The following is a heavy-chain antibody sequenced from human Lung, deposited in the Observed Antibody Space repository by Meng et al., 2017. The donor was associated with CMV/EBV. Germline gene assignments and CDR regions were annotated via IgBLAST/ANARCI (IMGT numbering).Heavy chain of an antibody. Sequence: QVQLQESGPGLVKPSXXLSLTCTVSGGSISGGDYYWTWIRQPPGKGLEWIGYIYYTGNTYYNPSLKSRVTISVDTSKNQFSLRLSSVTAADTAVYYCARGGAGIGDAGDHFDYWGQGTLVTVSS. CDR3: ARGGAGIGDAGDHFDY. V-gene: IGHV4-30-4*08. CDR1: GGSISGGDYY. CDR2: IYYTGNT. J-gene: IGHJ4*02. D-gene: IGHD4-17*01.